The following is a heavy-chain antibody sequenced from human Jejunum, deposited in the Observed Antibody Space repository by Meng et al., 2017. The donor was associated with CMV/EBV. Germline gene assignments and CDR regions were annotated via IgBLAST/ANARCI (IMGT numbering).Heavy chain of an antibody. CDR2: LSYTGRT. D-gene: IGHD2-15*01. V-gene: IGHV4-39*07. J-gene: IGHJ5*02. CDR3: VRDQAGGGLYNWFDT. CDR1: GVSINSHNYY. Sequence: QLQLEELGPGLVKPSETLFLICTVSGVSINSHNYYWGWIRQPPGKGLEWIGGLSYTGRTYDNPSLKGRASISVDTSQNQFSLRLTSVTTADTAMYYCVRDQAGGGLYNWFDTWGQGTLVTVSS.